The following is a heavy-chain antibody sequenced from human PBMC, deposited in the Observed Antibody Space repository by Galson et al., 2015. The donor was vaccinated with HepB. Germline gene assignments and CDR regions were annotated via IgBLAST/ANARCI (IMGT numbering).Heavy chain of an antibody. V-gene: IGHV3-30*18. CDR1: GFTFSSYG. D-gene: IGHD2-15*01. CDR2: ISDDGSNK. J-gene: IGHJ6*02. Sequence: SLRLSCAASGFTFSSYGMHWVRQAPGQGLEWVAVISDDGSNKYYADAVKGRFTISRDNSKNTLYLQMNSLRAEDTAVDYCAKGFTTGSGAGCGMDVWGQGTPVTVSS. CDR3: AKGFTTGSGAGCGMDV.